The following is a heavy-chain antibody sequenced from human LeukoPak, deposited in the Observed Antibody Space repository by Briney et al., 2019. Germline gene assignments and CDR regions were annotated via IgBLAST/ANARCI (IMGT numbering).Heavy chain of an antibody. J-gene: IGHJ4*02. CDR3: ARDRGSGYGPPDLDY. D-gene: IGHD5-12*01. V-gene: IGHV3-30*04. Sequence: GRSLGLSCAASGFTFSSYAMHWVRQAPGKGLEWVAVISYDGSNKYYADSVKGRFTISRDNSKNTLYLQMNSLRAEDTAVYYCARDRGSGYGPPDLDYWGQGTLVTVSS. CDR2: ISYDGSNK. CDR1: GFTFSSYA.